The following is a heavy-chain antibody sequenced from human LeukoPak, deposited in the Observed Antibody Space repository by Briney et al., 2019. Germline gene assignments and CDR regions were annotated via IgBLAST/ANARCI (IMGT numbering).Heavy chain of an antibody. CDR3: TTFRSGTGSFGI. CDR2: IKSESDGGTT. V-gene: IGHV3-15*01. Sequence: GGPLRLACAASGFTFSNAWMSWVRQTPGKGLEWVGRIKSESDGGTTDHAAPVKGRFTISRDDSKNTLYLQMNSLNTEDAAVYYCTTFRSGTGSFGIWGQGTLVTVSS. J-gene: IGHJ3*02. CDR1: GFTFSNAW. D-gene: IGHD3-10*01.